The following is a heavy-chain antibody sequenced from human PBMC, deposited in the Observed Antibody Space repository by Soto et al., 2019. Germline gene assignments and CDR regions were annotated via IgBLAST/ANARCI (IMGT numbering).Heavy chain of an antibody. CDR2: IKQDGSEE. CDR1: GFRISDYW. CDR3: AGLDTAMIKTAGY. D-gene: IGHD5-18*01. J-gene: IGHJ4*02. V-gene: IGHV3-7*01. Sequence: GGSLRLSCTASGFRISDYWMSWVRQAPGKGLEWVANIKQDGSEEYYVDYVKGRFTISRDNAKNSLYLQINTLRVEDTAVYYCAGLDTAMIKTAGYWGRGTLVTVPQ.